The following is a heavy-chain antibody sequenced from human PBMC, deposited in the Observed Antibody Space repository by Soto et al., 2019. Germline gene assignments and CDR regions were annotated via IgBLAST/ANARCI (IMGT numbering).Heavy chain of an antibody. V-gene: IGHV4-61*01. CDR3: MRSHGAY. Sequence: QVQLQESGPGLVKTSETLSLTCTVSGGSVSSGPYHWNLVRQPPGKGLEWIGHISYSGTANYNPSLRGRVIMAADTSMNQFSLRLTSVTAADTAVYYCMRSHGAYWGQGALVTVSP. J-gene: IGHJ4*02. CDR2: ISYSGTA. CDR1: GGSVSSGPYH. D-gene: IGHD2-8*01.